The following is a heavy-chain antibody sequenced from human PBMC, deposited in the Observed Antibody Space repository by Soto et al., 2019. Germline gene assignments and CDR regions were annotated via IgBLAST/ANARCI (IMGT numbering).Heavy chain of an antibody. CDR1: GASITSGNYY. CDR2: SSYTGNT. D-gene: IGHD6-13*01. J-gene: IGHJ5*02. CDR3: ARPDSSSGAAPLGS. Sequence: PSETLSLTCTVSGASITSGNYYWGWIRQPPGKGLQWIGSSSYTGNTYFNPSLRSRVTISFDTSKNQFSLRLTSVTASDTAVYSWARPDSSSGAAPLGSWGQGTRVTVPS. V-gene: IGHV4-39*01.